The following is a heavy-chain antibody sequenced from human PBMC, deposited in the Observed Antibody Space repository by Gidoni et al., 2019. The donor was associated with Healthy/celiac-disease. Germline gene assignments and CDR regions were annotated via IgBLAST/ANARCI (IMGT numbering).Heavy chain of an antibody. V-gene: IGHV4-39*01. CDR3: ARHLYYYDSSGYPIDY. D-gene: IGHD3-22*01. Sequence: DGLEWIGSIYYSGSTYYNPSLKSRVTISVDTSKNQFSLKLSSVTAADTAVYYCARHLYYYDSSGYPIDYWGQGTLVTVS. J-gene: IGHJ4*02. CDR2: IYYSGST.